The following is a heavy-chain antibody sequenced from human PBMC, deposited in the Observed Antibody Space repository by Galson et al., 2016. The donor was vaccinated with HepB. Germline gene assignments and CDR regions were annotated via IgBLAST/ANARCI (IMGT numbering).Heavy chain of an antibody. V-gene: IGHV4-4*02. D-gene: IGHD4-23*01. Sequence: SETLSLTCAVSSDSITSDSWWSWVRQSPAKGLEWIGEAYHLGYTSYNPSLKSRVAIFLDNSKNQFSLILHSVTAADTAIYYCARETTAVKYGNWFDPWGLGTLVTVSS. CDR3: ARETTAVKYGNWFDP. CDR2: AYHLGYT. J-gene: IGHJ5*02. CDR1: SDSITSDSW.